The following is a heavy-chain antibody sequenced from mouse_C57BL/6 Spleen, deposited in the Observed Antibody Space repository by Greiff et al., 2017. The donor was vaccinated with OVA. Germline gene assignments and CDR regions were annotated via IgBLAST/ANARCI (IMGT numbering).Heavy chain of an antibody. Sequence: VQLQQSGAELARPEASVKMSCKASGYTFTSYTMHWVKQRPGQGLEWIGYINPSSGYTKYNQKFKDKATLTADKSSSTAYMQLSSLTSEDSAVYYCARWDGNQGYFDYWGQGTTLTVSS. CDR3: ARWDGNQGYFDY. J-gene: IGHJ2*01. CDR2: INPSSGYT. D-gene: IGHD2-1*01. V-gene: IGHV1-4*01. CDR1: GYTFTSYT.